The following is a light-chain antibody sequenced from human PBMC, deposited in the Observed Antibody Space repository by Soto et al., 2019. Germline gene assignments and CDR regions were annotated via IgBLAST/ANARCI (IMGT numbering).Light chain of an antibody. CDR2: ADN. V-gene: IGLV1-51*01. J-gene: IGLJ2*01. CDR1: SSDIGNNY. CDR3: GTWDSSLSAGK. Sequence: QSVLTQPTSVSAAPGQKVTISCSGSSSDIGNNYVSWFQQLPGTAPKLLIYADNKRPSGIPDRFSGSKSGTSATLGITGLQTGDEADYYCGTWDSSLSAGKFGGGTKVTVL.